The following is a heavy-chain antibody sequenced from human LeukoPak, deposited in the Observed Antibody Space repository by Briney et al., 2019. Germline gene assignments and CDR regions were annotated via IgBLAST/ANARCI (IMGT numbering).Heavy chain of an antibody. CDR1: GIILSNYG. J-gene: IGHJ4*02. CDR2: ISGSGGRT. V-gene: IGHV3-23*01. CDR3: AKRGVVIRVILVGFHKEAYYFDS. D-gene: IGHD3-22*01. Sequence: GGSLRLSCAVSGIILSNYGMSWVRQAPGKGLEWVAGISGSGGRTNYADSVKGRFTISRDNPKNTLYLQMSSLRAEDTAAYFCAKRGVVIRVILVGFHKEAYYFDSWGQGALVTVSS.